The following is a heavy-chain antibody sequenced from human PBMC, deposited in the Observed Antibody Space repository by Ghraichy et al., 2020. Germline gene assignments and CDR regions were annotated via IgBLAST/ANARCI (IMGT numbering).Heavy chain of an antibody. CDR3: ARSAPGSGFRIDS. CDR1: GFTFRSYD. V-gene: IGHV3-13*01. Sequence: GESLNISCAASGFTFRSYDMNWVRQVKGKGLEWVSATGTTGETYYSGSAKGRFTISREDAKSSLYLQMDSLIAGDTAVYYCARSAPGSGFRIDSWGQGTLVTVSS. J-gene: IGHJ4*02. CDR2: TGTTGET. D-gene: IGHD3-10*01.